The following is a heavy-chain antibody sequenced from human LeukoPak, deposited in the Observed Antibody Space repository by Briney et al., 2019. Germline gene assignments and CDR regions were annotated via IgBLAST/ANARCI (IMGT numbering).Heavy chain of an antibody. V-gene: IGHV4-59*01. Sequence: PSETLSLTCTVSGGSISSYYWSWIRQPPGKGLEWIGYIYYSGGTNYNPSLKSRVTISVDTSKNQFSLKLSSVTAADTAVYYCARVAGYDFWSGYYEHWGQGTLVTVSS. J-gene: IGHJ1*01. CDR2: IYYSGGT. D-gene: IGHD3-3*01. CDR1: GGSISSYY. CDR3: ARVAGYDFWSGYYEH.